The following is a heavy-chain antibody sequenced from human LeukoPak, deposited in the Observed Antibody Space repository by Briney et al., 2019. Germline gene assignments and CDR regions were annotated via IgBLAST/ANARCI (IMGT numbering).Heavy chain of an antibody. CDR1: GGSISSYY. CDR3: ATIRTVGYCSSTSCYAEGPFDY. D-gene: IGHD2-2*01. J-gene: IGHJ4*02. Sequence: PSETLSLTCTVSGGSISSYYWSWIRQPPGKGLEWIGYIYYSGSTYYNPSLKSRVTRSVDTSKNQFSLKLSSVTAADTAVYYCATIRTVGYCSSTSCYAEGPFDYWGQGTLVTVSS. V-gene: IGHV4-59*01. CDR2: IYYSGST.